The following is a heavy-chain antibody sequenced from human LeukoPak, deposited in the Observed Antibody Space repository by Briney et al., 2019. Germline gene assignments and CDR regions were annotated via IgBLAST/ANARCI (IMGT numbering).Heavy chain of an antibody. V-gene: IGHV3-23*01. CDR2: ISGSGGST. Sequence: GGTLRLSCAASGFTFSSYGMSWVRQAPGKGLERVSAISGSGGSTYYADSVKGRFTISRDNSKNTLYLQMNSLRAEDTAVYYCAKDPHIISGWYYFDYWGQGTLVTVSS. D-gene: IGHD6-19*01. J-gene: IGHJ4*02. CDR3: AKDPHIISGWYYFDY. CDR1: GFTFSSYG.